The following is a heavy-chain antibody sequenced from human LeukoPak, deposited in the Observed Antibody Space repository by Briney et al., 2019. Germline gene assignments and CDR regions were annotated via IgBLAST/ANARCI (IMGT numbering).Heavy chain of an antibody. CDR3: ARWVGATTPLIPTFDY. J-gene: IGHJ4*02. CDR2: ISAYNGNT. Sequence: ASVKVSCMASGYTLTNYGMSWVGQAPAQGLEGMGWISAYNGNTNYAQKLQGRVTMTTDTSTSTAYMELRSLRSDDTAVYYCARWVGATTPLIPTFDYWGQGTLVTVSA. CDR1: GYTLTNYG. V-gene: IGHV1-18*01. D-gene: IGHD1-26*01.